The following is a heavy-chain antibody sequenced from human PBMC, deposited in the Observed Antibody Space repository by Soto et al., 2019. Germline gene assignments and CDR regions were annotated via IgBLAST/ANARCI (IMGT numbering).Heavy chain of an antibody. D-gene: IGHD6-13*01. CDR2: ISSSSYI. V-gene: IGHV3-21*01. CDR3: ARRGYSSSWHRTYYGMDV. Sequence: SGGSLRLSCAASGFTFSSYSMNWVRQAPGKGLEWVSSISSSSYIYYADSVKGRFTISRDNAKNSLYLQMNSLRAEDTAVYYCARRGYSSSWHRTYYGMDVWGQGTTVTV. J-gene: IGHJ6*02. CDR1: GFTFSSYS.